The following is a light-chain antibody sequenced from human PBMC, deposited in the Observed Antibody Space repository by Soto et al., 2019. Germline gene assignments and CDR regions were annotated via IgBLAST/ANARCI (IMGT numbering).Light chain of an antibody. CDR1: SSDVGGYNY. Sequence: QSVLTQPASVSGSPGQSITISCTGTSSDVGGYNYVSWYQQHPGKAPKLMIYEVSNRPSGVSNRFSGSKSGNTASLTISGLQVEDEAAYYCSSYTSGSTHVFGTGTKLTVL. CDR3: SSYTSGSTHV. J-gene: IGLJ1*01. CDR2: EVS. V-gene: IGLV2-14*01.